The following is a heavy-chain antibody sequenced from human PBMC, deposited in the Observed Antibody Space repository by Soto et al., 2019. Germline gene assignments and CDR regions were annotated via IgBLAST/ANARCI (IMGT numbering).Heavy chain of an antibody. CDR3: ARDLVPGYTGFSDY. Sequence: QVQLVQSGAEVKKPGASVKVSCKTSGYTFSNYGINWVRQAPGQGLEWMGWFSAYNGNTNFAQKLQGRVSLTTDTSSTTAYMELRSLTSDDTAVYYCARDLVPGYTGFSDYWGQGTLVTVSS. CDR2: FSAYNGNT. CDR1: GYTFSNYG. V-gene: IGHV1-18*01. D-gene: IGHD5-12*01. J-gene: IGHJ4*02.